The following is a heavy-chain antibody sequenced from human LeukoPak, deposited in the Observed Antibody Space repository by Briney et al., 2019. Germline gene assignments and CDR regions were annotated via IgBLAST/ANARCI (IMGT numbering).Heavy chain of an antibody. CDR1: GGSFSGCY. CDR3: ARGAKMYYDYVWGSSQPRLDY. Sequence: PSETLSLTCAVYGGSFSGCYWSWIRQTPGKGLEWIGEINHSGSTNYNPSLKSRVTISVDTSKNQFSLKLSSVTAADTAVYYCARGAKMYYDYVWGSSQPRLDYWGQGTLVTVSS. CDR2: INHSGST. J-gene: IGHJ4*02. V-gene: IGHV4-34*01. D-gene: IGHD3-16*01.